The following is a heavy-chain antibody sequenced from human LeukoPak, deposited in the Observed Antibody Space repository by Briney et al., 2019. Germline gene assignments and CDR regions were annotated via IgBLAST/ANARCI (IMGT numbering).Heavy chain of an antibody. CDR3: ARDRGSRRYNNGYSEY. D-gene: IGHD5-18*01. CDR1: GFTFSDYY. Sequence: GGSLRLSCAASGFTFSDYYMSWIRQAPGKGLEWVSYISSGSDYSNYADSVKGRFTISRDNAKNSLYLQMNSLRAEDTAVYYCARDRGSRRYNNGYSEYWGQGTLVTVSS. CDR2: ISSGSDYS. V-gene: IGHV3-11*05. J-gene: IGHJ4*02.